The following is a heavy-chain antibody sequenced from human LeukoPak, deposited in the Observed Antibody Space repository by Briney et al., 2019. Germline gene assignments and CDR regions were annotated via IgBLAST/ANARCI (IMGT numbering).Heavy chain of an antibody. D-gene: IGHD2-2*01. Sequence: SETLSLTCTVSGGSISSYYWSWIRQPAGKGLEWIGHIYTSGSTNYNPSLKSRVTMSVDTSKNQFSLKLNSVTAADTAVHYCARSVKYQLLFDYWGQGTLVTVSS. V-gene: IGHV4-4*07. CDR3: ARSVKYQLLFDY. CDR2: IYTSGST. J-gene: IGHJ4*02. CDR1: GGSISSYY.